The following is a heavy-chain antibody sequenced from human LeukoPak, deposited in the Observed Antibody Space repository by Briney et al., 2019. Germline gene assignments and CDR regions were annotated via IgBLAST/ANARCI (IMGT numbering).Heavy chain of an antibody. D-gene: IGHD5-18*01. CDR3: ARGPREYSYGDYYYYMDV. Sequence: VSVKVSCKASGYTFTSYAMNWVRQAPGQGLEWMGWMNPNSGNTGYAQKFQGRVTITRNTSISTAYMELSSLRSEDTAVYYCARGPREYSYGDYYYYMDVWGKGTTVTVSS. V-gene: IGHV1-8*03. J-gene: IGHJ6*03. CDR2: MNPNSGNT. CDR1: GYTFTSYA.